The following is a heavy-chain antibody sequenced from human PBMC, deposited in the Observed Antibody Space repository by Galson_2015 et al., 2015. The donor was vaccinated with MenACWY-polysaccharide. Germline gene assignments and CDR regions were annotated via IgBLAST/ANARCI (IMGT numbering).Heavy chain of an antibody. D-gene: IGHD6-13*01. V-gene: IGHV3-48*02. CDR2: INGGSSTI. J-gene: IGHJ4*02. CDR1: GFTFSTYS. CDR3: ARDSGIAGADDY. Sequence: SLRLSGAASGFTFSTYSMTWGRQAPGKGLEWVSYINGGSSTIYYADSVKGRFPISRDNAKNSLYLQMNSLRDDDTAVYYCARDSGIAGADDYWGQGTLVTVSS.